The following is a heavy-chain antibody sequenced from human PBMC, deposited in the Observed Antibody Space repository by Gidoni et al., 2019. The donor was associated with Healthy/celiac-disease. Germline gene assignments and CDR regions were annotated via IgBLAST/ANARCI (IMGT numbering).Heavy chain of an antibody. D-gene: IGHD3-9*01. Sequence: QVPLQQWGAGRLKPSETLSRTCAVYGGSFSGYYCSWIRQPTGKGLELIGDINHSGRTNYNPSLKSRVTISVDTSKNQFSLKLSSVTAADTAVYYCARVRRYFDWLLYDYWGQGTLVTVSS. CDR2: INHSGRT. J-gene: IGHJ4*02. CDR3: ARVRRYFDWLLYDY. V-gene: IGHV4-34*01. CDR1: GGSFSGYY.